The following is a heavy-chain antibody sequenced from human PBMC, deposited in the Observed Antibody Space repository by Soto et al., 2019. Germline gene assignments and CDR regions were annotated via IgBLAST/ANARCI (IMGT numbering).Heavy chain of an antibody. CDR3: ARLEHNFGPHDY. CDR1: GYTFSSYG. Sequence: QVQLAQSGAEVKKPGASVTVSCKASGYTFSSYGISWVRQAPGQGLEWVGWISVHNGYTKYATELQGRVTMTTDTATSTANMELRSLSSDDSAVYFCARLEHNFGPHDYWGQGTLVTVTS. CDR2: ISVHNGYT. J-gene: IGHJ4*02. V-gene: IGHV1-18*01. D-gene: IGHD1-1*01.